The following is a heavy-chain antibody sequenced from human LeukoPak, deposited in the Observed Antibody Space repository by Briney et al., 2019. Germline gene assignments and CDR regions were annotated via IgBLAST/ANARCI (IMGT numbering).Heavy chain of an antibody. D-gene: IGHD6-19*01. CDR1: GFTFSSFA. J-gene: IGHJ4*02. Sequence: GGSLRLSCAASGFTFSSFAMTWVRQAPGKGLEWVSGIGGSGSSTYYADSVKGRFTISRDNSKNTLYLQMNSLRAEDTAVYYCAKVLDSSGYAYYFDYWGQGTLVTVSS. CDR2: IGGSGSST. V-gene: IGHV3-23*01. CDR3: AKVLDSSGYAYYFDY.